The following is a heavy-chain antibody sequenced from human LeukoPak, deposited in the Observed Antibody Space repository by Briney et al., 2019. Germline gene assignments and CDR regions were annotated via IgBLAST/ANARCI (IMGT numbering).Heavy chain of an antibody. Sequence: GGSLRLSCAASGFTLSTYAMSWVRQTPGKGLEWVAATSSSDAGTYHADSVKGRFTISRDNSKNTLYLQMNSLRAEDTAVYYCARAKLAAAGRGFDPWGQGTLVTVSS. D-gene: IGHD6-13*01. J-gene: IGHJ5*02. CDR2: TSSSDAGT. CDR1: GFTLSTYA. CDR3: ARAKLAAAGRGFDP. V-gene: IGHV3-23*01.